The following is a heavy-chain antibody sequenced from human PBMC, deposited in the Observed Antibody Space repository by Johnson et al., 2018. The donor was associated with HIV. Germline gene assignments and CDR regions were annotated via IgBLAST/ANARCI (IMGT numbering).Heavy chain of an antibody. CDR2: ISGSSGSTI. D-gene: IGHD3-3*01. CDR3: AKSPRFTIFGSDAFDI. V-gene: IGHV3-23*01. J-gene: IGHJ3*02. CDR1: GFSFTNAW. Sequence: RLSCAASGFSFTNAWMNWVRQAPGKGLEWVSAISGSSGSTIYYADSVKGRFTISRDNSKNTLYLQMNSLRAEDTAVYYCAKSPRFTIFGSDAFDIWGQGTMVTVSS.